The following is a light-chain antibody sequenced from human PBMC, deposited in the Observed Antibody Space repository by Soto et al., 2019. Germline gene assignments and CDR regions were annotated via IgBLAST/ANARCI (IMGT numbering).Light chain of an antibody. V-gene: IGKV3-20*01. CDR1: QSISSSY. J-gene: IGKJ1*01. CDR2: AAS. CDR3: QQYCSSPWT. Sequence: EIVLTQSPGTLSLSPGERGTLSCRASQSISSSYLAWYQQKPGQAPRLLIYAASSRATGIPDRFSGSGSGRDFTLTISRLEPEEFAVYYCQQYCSSPWTFGQGTKVEIK.